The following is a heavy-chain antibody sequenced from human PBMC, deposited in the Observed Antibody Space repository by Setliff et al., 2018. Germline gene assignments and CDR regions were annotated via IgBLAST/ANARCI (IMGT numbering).Heavy chain of an antibody. CDR2: IDWDDDK. D-gene: IGHD2-2*01. Sequence: GSGPTLVNPTQTLTLTCTFSGFSISTSGMCVSWIRQSPGKALEWLARIDWDDDKYYSTSLKTRLTISKDTSKNQVVLTLTNVDPVDTATYYCARIPEDSVILPAVSPYYYYYMDVWGKGTTVTVSS. J-gene: IGHJ6*03. CDR1: GFSISTSGMC. V-gene: IGHV2-70*11. CDR3: ARIPEDSVILPAVSPYYYYYMDV.